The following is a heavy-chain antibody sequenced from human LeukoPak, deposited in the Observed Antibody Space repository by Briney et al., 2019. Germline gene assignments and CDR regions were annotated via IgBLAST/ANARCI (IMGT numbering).Heavy chain of an antibody. V-gene: IGHV4-39*01. CDR3: ARLTYQYCSSTSCYLPDYYYYGMDV. D-gene: IGHD2-2*01. Sequence: SETLSLTCTVSGGSISSSSYYWGWIRQPPGKGLEWIGRIYYSGSTYYNPSLKSRVTISVDTSKNQFSLKLSSVTAADTAVYYCARLTYQYCSSTSCYLPDYYYYGMDVWGQGTTVTVSS. J-gene: IGHJ6*02. CDR2: IYYSGST. CDR1: GGSISSSSYY.